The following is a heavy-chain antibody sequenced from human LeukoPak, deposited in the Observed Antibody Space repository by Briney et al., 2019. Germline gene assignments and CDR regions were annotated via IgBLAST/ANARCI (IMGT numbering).Heavy chain of an antibody. Sequence: SETLSLTCTVSGGSISSYYWSWIRQPPGKGLEWIGEINHSGSTNYNPSLKSRVTIAVDTSKNQFSLKLSSVTAADTAVYYCAVRGSLWSGYLRGKYYFDYWGQGTLVTVSS. V-gene: IGHV4-34*01. CDR1: GGSISSYY. D-gene: IGHD3-3*01. J-gene: IGHJ4*02. CDR2: INHSGST. CDR3: AVRGSLWSGYLRGKYYFDY.